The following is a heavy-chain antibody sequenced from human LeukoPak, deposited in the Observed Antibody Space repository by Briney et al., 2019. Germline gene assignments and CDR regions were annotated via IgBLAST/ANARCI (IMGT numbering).Heavy chain of an antibody. J-gene: IGHJ4*02. V-gene: IGHV3-23*01. CDR2: ISGTGGDK. Sequence: PGGSLRLSCAASGFIFSGYGMSWVRQAPGRGLEWVSAISGTGGDKYYSDSVKGRFTISRDNSKVTLDLQMNSLRAEDTAVFYCAKGDYGGDFRYYDSWGPGTQVTVSP. D-gene: IGHD4-23*01. CDR1: GFIFSGYG. CDR3: AKGDYGGDFRYYDS.